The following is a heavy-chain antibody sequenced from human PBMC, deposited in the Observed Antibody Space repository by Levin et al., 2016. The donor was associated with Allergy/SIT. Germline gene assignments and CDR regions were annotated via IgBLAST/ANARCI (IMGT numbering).Heavy chain of an antibody. CDR3: AKGTYSGSSWYYYYYYGMDV. V-gene: IGHV3-74*01. J-gene: IGHJ6*02. D-gene: IGHD6-13*01. Sequence: VRQAPGKGLVWVSRINSDGSSTSYADSVKGRFTISRDNAKNTLYLQMNSLRAEDTAVYYCAKGTYSGSSWYYYYYYGMDVWGQGTTVTVSS. CDR2: INSDGSST.